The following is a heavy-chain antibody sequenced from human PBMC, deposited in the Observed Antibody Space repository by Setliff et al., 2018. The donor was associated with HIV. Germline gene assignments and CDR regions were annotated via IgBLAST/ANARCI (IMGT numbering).Heavy chain of an antibody. D-gene: IGHD5-12*01. J-gene: IGHJ4*02. V-gene: IGHV4-59*08. CDR1: GGSISSHY. Sequence: SETLSLTCTVSGGSISSHYWGWIRQPPGKGLEWIGSIFHSAATNYNPSLKSRVTISIDTSKNQFSLKLTSVTAADTAVYYCARRGAYGYDYFDYWGQGTLVTV. CDR2: IFHSAAT. CDR3: ARRGAYGYDYFDY.